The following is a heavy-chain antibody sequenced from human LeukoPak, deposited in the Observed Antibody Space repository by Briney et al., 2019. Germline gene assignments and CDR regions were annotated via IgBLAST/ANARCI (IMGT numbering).Heavy chain of an antibody. J-gene: IGHJ4*02. CDR1: GFTFSSYA. V-gene: IGHV3-64D*06. Sequence: GGSLRLSCSASGFTFSSYAMHWVRQAPGKGLEYVSAISSNGGSTYYADSVKGRFTISRDNSKNTLYLRMSSLRAEDTAVYYCVKVTQYYFDYWGQGTLVTVSS. CDR3: VKVTQYYFDY. CDR2: ISSNGGST.